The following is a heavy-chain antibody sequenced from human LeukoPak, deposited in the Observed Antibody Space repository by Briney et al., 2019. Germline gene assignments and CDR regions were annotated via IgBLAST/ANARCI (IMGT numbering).Heavy chain of an antibody. Sequence: SQTLSLTCTVSGGSISSGGYYWSWIRQPPGKGLEWIGYIYHSGSPNYNPSLEGRVTISLDTSKNQFSLKLTSVTAADTAVYYCARQPIAPGAPIDYWGQGTLVTVSS. CDR3: ARQPIAPGAPIDY. CDR2: IYHSGSP. J-gene: IGHJ4*02. D-gene: IGHD6-13*01. CDR1: GGSISSGGYY. V-gene: IGHV4-30-2*01.